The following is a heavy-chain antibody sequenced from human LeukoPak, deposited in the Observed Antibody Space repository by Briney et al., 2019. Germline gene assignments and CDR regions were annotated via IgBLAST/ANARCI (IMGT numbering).Heavy chain of an antibody. J-gene: IGHJ6*02. CDR2: INHSGST. V-gene: IGHV4-34*01. CDR1: GGSFSGYY. D-gene: IGHD2-2*01. CDR3: ASLVVVPAAMYYGMDV. Sequence: PSETLSLTCAVYGGSFSGYYWSWIRQPPGKGLEWIGEINHSGSTNYNPSLKSRVTISVDTSKNQVSLKLSSVTAADTAVYYCASLVVVPAAMYYGMDVWGQGTTVTVSS.